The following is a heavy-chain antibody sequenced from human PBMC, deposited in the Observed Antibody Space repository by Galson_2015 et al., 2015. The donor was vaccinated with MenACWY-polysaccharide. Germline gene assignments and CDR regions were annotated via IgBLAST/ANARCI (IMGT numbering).Heavy chain of an antibody. Sequence: LRLSCAASGFTFSRYGMSWVRQAPGTGLEWVSVISDTGGTTYYIDSVKGRFTISRDNSKNMLYMQMNSLRVEDTAVYYCASRGAARYWGQGTLITVSS. CDR2: ISDTGGTT. V-gene: IGHV3-23*01. J-gene: IGHJ4*02. D-gene: IGHD6-25*01. CDR1: GFTFSRYG. CDR3: ASRGAARY.